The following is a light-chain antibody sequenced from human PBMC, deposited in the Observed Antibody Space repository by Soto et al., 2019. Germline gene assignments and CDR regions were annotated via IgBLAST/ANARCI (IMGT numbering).Light chain of an antibody. V-gene: IGKV1-27*01. J-gene: IGKJ5*01. CDR3: QKFNTAPLT. CDR1: QDISVY. CDR2: SAS. Sequence: DIQMTQSPSSLSASVGDRVTITCRASQDISVYLAWYQQNPGKVPTLLIYSASTLQSGVPSRFSGSGSGTDFTLTISSLQPEDVATYFWQKFNTAPLTCGQGTRLEIK.